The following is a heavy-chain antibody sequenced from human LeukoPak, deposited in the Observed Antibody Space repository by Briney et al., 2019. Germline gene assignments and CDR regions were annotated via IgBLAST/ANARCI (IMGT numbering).Heavy chain of an antibody. J-gene: IGHJ6*02. CDR1: GGTFSSYT. D-gene: IGHD4-17*01. V-gene: IGHV1-69*04. Sequence: SVKVSCKASGGTFSSYTISWVRQAPRQGLEWMGRIIPILGIANCAQKFQGRVTITADKSTSTAYMELSSLRSEDTAVYYCARDRDGDYVYYYYGMDVWGQGTTVTVSS. CDR2: IIPILGIA. CDR3: ARDRDGDYVYYYYGMDV.